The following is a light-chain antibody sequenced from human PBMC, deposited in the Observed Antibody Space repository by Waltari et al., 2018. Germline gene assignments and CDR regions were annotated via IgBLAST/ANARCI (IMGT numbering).Light chain of an antibody. Sequence: VGRTRSQLSLPVTLGQPASTSCRSSQSLVHSDGNTYLTWFKQRPGQSPRRLIYKVSNRESGVPARFSGSGSGTDFTLKISRVEAEDVAVYYCMQATHWPRTFGQGTKVEIK. J-gene: IGKJ1*01. V-gene: IGKV2-30*02. CDR1: QSLVHSDGNTY. CDR2: KVS. CDR3: MQATHWPRT.